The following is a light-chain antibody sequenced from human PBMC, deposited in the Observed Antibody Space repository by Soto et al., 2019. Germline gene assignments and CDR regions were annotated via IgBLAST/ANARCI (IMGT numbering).Light chain of an antibody. J-gene: IGKJ1*01. V-gene: IGKV3-20*01. CDR1: QSVSNY. Sequence: EIALTQSLGPLSLSPGERATLSCRASQSVSNYLAWYQRKPGQAPRLLIYGASSRATGIPDRFSGSGSGTDFTLTISRLEPEDFSVYYCDQQGVSSLPSGQSTDVDIK. CDR3: DQQGVSSLP. CDR2: GAS.